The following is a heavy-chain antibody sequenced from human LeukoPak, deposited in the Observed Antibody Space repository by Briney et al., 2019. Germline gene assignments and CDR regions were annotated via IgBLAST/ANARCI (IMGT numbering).Heavy chain of an antibody. Sequence: PGGSLRLSCAASGFTFSSYWMHWVRQAPGKGLVWVSRINSDGSSTSYADSVKGRFTISRDNAKNTLYLQMNSLRAEDTAEYYCARGDLGRAIDYWGQGTLVTVSS. CDR1: GFTFSSYW. V-gene: IGHV3-74*01. J-gene: IGHJ4*02. CDR3: ARGDLGRAIDY. CDR2: INSDGSST. D-gene: IGHD1-26*01.